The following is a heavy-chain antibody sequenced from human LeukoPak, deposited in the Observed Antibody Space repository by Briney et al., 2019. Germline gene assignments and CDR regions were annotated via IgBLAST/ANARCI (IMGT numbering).Heavy chain of an antibody. D-gene: IGHD3-22*01. V-gene: IGHV3-30*04. CDR1: GFTFSSYA. Sequence: GGSLRLPCAASGFTFSSYAMHWVRQAPGKGLEWVAVISYDGSNKYYADSVKGRFTISRDNSKNTLYLQMNSLRAEDTAVYYCARDQYYYYDSSGYYPSFDYWGQGTLVTVSS. CDR3: ARDQYYYYDSSGYYPSFDY. CDR2: ISYDGSNK. J-gene: IGHJ4*02.